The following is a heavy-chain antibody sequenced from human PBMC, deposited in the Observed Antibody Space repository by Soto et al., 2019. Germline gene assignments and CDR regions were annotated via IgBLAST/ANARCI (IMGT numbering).Heavy chain of an antibody. D-gene: IGHD2-2*02. CDR3: ARRCSSTSCYNTGYSYGKPALDAFDI. CDR2: IYPGDSDT. Sequence: PGESLKISCKGSGYSFTSYWIGWVCQMPGKGLEWMGIIYPGDSDTRYSPSFQGQVTISADKSISTADLQWSSLKASDSAMYYCARRCSSTSCYNTGYSYGKPALDAFDIWGQGTMVTVS. J-gene: IGHJ3*02. CDR1: GYSFTSYW. V-gene: IGHV5-51*01.